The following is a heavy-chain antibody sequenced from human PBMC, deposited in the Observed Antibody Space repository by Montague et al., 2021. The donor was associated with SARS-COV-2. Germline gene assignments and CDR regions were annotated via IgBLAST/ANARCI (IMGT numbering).Heavy chain of an antibody. CDR2: IYYSGST. CDR1: GGSISSGGYY. CDR3: ARDVGWYSSSWFDY. Sequence: TRSLTCTVSGGSISSGGYYWSWIRQHPGKGLEWNGYIYYSGSTYYNPSLKSRVTISVDTSKNQFSLKLSSVTAADTAVYYCARDVGWYSSSWFDYWGQGTLVTVSS. J-gene: IGHJ4*02. D-gene: IGHD6-13*01. V-gene: IGHV4-31*03.